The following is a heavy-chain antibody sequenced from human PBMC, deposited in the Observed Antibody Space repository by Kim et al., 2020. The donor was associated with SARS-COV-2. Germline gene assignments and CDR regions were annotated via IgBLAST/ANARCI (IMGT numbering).Heavy chain of an antibody. D-gene: IGHD4-4*01. Sequence: GGSLRLSCAASGFTFSNYCMHWVRQAPGKGLVWVSYISSNSTYIYYADSLKGRFTISRDNAKNSLYLQMNSLRAEDTAVYYCARDLFDFRDYSCYGTDV. CDR1: GFTFSNYC. J-gene: IGHJ6*01. CDR2: ISSNSTYI. V-gene: IGHV3-21*01. CDR3: ARDLFDFRDYSCYGTDV.